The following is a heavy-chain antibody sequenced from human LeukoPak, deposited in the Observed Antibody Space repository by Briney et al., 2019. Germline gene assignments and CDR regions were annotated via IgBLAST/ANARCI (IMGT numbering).Heavy chain of an antibody. CDR3: ARDSKLRTRFLEWSHSPYGMDV. CDR2: ISSSGSTI. V-gene: IGHV3-11*01. CDR1: GFTFSDYY. J-gene: IGHJ6*02. Sequence: PGGSLRLSCAASGFTFSDYYMSWIRQAPGKGLEWVSYISSSGSTIYYADSVKGRFTISRDNAKNSLYLQMNSLRAEDTAVYYCARDSKLRTRFLEWSHSPYGMDVWGQGTTVTVPS. D-gene: IGHD3-3*01.